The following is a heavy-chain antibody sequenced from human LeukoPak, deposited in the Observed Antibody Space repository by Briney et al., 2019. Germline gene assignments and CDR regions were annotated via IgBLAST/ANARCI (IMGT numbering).Heavy chain of an antibody. J-gene: IGHJ4*02. V-gene: IGHV4-59*01. D-gene: IGHD2-15*01. Sequence: PSETLSLTCTVPVGSIRSDYWSWIRQPPGKGLEWIGYIYYSGSTNSNPSLKSRVTISVDTSKNQFSLKVSSVTAADTAVYYCARALTPGYCSGGTCSYFDYWGQGTLVTVSS. CDR1: VGSIRSDY. CDR3: ARALTPGYCSGGTCSYFDY. CDR2: IYYSGST.